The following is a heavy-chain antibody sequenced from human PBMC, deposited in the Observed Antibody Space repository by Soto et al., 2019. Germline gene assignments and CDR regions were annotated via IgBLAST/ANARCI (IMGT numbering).Heavy chain of an antibody. CDR3: AAELGFGKLSVV. CDR2: IIPFFGTT. J-gene: IGHJ6*02. V-gene: IGHV1-69*01. CDR1: GDTFKNCV. Sequence: QVQGVQSGVEVRRPGSSVKVSCKASGDTFKNCVISWVRQAPGQGLEWMGGIIPFFGTTDFAQRFQGRLTFTTDESTTTAYMELSRLRSEDTATYYCAAELGFGKLSVVWGQGTTVIVSS. D-gene: IGHD3-10*01.